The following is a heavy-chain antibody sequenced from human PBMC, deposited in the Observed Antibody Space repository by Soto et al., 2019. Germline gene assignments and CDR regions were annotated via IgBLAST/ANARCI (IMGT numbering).Heavy chain of an antibody. V-gene: IGHV1-69*13. Sequence: SVKVSCKASGDTFGRFTINWVRQAPGQGLEWMGGIKPISDITNYAQRFQGRVTFTADASTSTVYLELSSLRSEDTAMYYCARDHYKMNKLIGVWIDPWGQGTLVTVSS. J-gene: IGHJ5*02. CDR3: ARDHYKMNKLIGVWIDP. D-gene: IGHD1-20*01. CDR1: GDTFGRFT. CDR2: IKPISDIT.